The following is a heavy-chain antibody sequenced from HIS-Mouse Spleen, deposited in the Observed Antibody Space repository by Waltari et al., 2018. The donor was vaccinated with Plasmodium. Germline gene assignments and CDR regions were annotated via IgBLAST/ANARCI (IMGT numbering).Heavy chain of an antibody. CDR1: GFTVSSNY. V-gene: IGHV3-53*01. Sequence: EVQLVESGGGLIQPGGSLRLSCAASGFTVSSNYMSWVRQAPGKGVEWFSVIYSGGSKYYADSVKGRFTISRDNSKNTLYLQMNSLRAEDTAVYYCARDPEDSSCWYYFDYWGQGTLVTVSS. CDR3: ARDPEDSSCWYYFDY. D-gene: IGHD6-19*01. J-gene: IGHJ4*02. CDR2: IYSGGSK.